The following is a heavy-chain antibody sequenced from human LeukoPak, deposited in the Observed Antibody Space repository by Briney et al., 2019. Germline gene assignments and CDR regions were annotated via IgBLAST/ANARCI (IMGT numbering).Heavy chain of an antibody. CDR2: IKRDGSEK. V-gene: IGHV3-7*04. CDR1: GFTFSSYW. D-gene: IGHD4-17*01. Sequence: PGGSLRLSCAASGFTFSSYWMSWVRQAPGKGLEWVANIKRDGSEKYYVDSVKGRFTIPRDNAKNSLYLQMNSLRAEEAAVYYCARGYGDSIHFDYWGQGTLVTVSS. CDR3: ARGYGDSIHFDY. J-gene: IGHJ4*02.